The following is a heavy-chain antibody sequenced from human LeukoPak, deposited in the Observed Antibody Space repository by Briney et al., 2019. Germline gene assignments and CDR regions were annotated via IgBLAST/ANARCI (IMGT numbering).Heavy chain of an antibody. CDR1: GASISSYY. D-gene: IGHD3-22*01. Sequence: SETLSLTCIVSGASISSYYWSWIRQPPGKGLEWIGYIYYSGGTSYNPSLRSRVTTSVDKSKNQFSLNLSSVTAADTAVHYCARSSGGSGYYEDWGQGTLVTVSS. CDR2: IYYSGGT. CDR3: ARSSGGSGYYED. V-gene: IGHV4-59*08. J-gene: IGHJ4*02.